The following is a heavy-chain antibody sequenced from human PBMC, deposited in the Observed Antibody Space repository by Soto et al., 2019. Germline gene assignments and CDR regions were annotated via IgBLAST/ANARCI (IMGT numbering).Heavy chain of an antibody. CDR3: ARDRSNSPDLFDA. V-gene: IGHV4-30-4*01. CDR1: GGSINSDEYY. CDR2: VYYTGST. Sequence: QVQLQESGPGLVKPSQTLSLTCSVSGGSINSDEYYWSWIRQPPGGGLGWIGHVYYTGSTSYSQSLKSRLTISVDTSKIQFSLRLTSVSAADAAVYYCARDRSNSPDLFDAWGQGTLVAVSS. D-gene: IGHD4-4*01. J-gene: IGHJ4*02.